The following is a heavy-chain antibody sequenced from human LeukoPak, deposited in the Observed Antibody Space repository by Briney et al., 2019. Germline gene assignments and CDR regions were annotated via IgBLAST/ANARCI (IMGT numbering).Heavy chain of an antibody. CDR3: ARARWFGEFPLYYFDY. V-gene: IGHV3-66*01. CDR2: IYSGGST. Sequence: GGSLRLSCAASGFTVSSNYMSWVRQAPGKGLEWVSVIYSGGSTYYADSVKGRFTISRDNSKNTLYLQMTSLRAEDTAVYYCARARWFGEFPLYYFDYWGQGTLVTVSS. D-gene: IGHD3-10*01. J-gene: IGHJ4*02. CDR1: GFTVSSNY.